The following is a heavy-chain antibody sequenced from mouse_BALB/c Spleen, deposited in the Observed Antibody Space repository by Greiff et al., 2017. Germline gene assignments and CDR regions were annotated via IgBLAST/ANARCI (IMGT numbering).Heavy chain of an antibody. Sequence: VQLQQPGAELVKPGASVKLSCTASGFNIKDSYMHWVKQRPEQGLEWIGRIDPANGNTKYDPKFQGKATITADTSSNTAYLQLSSLTSEDTAVSYVANYSDSREYAMDYWGQGTSVTVSS. V-gene: IGHV14-3*02. CDR2: IDPANGNT. D-gene: IGHD1-1*01. CDR3: ANYSDSREYAMDY. CDR1: GFNIKDSY. J-gene: IGHJ4*01.